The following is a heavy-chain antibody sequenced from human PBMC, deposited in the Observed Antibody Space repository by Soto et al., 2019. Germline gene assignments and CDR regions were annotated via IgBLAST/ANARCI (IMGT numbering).Heavy chain of an antibody. D-gene: IGHD3-16*01. CDR3: AKTSGYDYVWGSSGLDP. CDR2: ISYDGSDK. Sequence: QVQLVESGGGVVQPGRSLRLSCAASGFTFSSFGMHWVRQAPDKGQQWVAVISYDGSDKYYADSVKGRFTISRDDSTNTMYLQMNSLRPEDTAVYYCAKTSGYDYVWGSSGLDPWGQGTLVTVSS. V-gene: IGHV3-30*18. CDR1: GFTFSSFG. J-gene: IGHJ5*02.